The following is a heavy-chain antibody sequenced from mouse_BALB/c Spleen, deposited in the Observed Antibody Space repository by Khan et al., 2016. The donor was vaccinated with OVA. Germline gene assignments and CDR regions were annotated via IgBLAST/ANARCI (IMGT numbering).Heavy chain of an antibody. D-gene: IGHD2-10*01. CDR2: IWSDGST. J-gene: IGHJ4*01. Sequence: QVQLKESGPGLAAPSQSLSITCTISGFSLTNYGVHWVRLPPGKGLEWLVVIWSDGSTTYNSALKSRLSISKDNSKSQVFLKMNSLQTDDTAMYYCARQPYYHYYVMDYWGQGTSVTVSS. CDR1: GFSLTNYG. CDR3: ARQPYYHYYVMDY. V-gene: IGHV2-6-1*01.